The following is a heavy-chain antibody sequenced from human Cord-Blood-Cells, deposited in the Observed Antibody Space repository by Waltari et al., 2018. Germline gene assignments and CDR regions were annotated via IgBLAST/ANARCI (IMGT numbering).Heavy chain of an antibody. CDR1: GDSVSSNSAA. Sequence: GPGLVKPSQTLSLTCALSGDSVSSNSAAWNWIRQSPSRGLEWLGRTYYRSKWYNDYAVSVKSRITINPDTSKNQFSLQLNSVTPEDTAVYYCARFVTEGYRYGSYFDYWGQGTLVTVSS. D-gene: IGHD5-18*01. CDR3: ARFVTEGYRYGSYFDY. V-gene: IGHV6-1*01. CDR2: TYYRSKWYN. J-gene: IGHJ4*02.